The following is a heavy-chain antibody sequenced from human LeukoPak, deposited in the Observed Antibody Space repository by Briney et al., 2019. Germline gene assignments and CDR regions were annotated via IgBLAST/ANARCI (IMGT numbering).Heavy chain of an antibody. CDR3: ARGLRVATFFY. V-gene: IGHV4-34*01. D-gene: IGHD3-10*01. J-gene: IGHJ4*02. Sequence: SETLSLTCAVYGGSFSGYYWSWIRQPPGKGLEWIGEINHSGSTNYNPSLKSRVTISVDTSKNQFSLKLSSVTAADTAVYYCARGLRVATFFYWGQGTQVTVSS. CDR1: GGSFSGYY. CDR2: INHSGST.